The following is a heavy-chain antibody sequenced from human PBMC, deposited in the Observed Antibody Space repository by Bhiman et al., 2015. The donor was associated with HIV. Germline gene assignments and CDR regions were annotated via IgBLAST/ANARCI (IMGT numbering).Heavy chain of an antibody. J-gene: IGHJ4*02. CDR3: ARDRAPFLEWLSQFDY. Sequence: EVQLVESGGGLVKPGGSLRLSCAASGFTFSSYSMNWVRQAPGKGLEWVSSISSSSSYIYYADSVKGRFTISRDNSMNTLYLQMNSLRPEDTAVYYCARDRAPFLEWLSQFDYWGQGTLVSVSS. CDR2: ISSSSSYI. D-gene: IGHD3-3*02. V-gene: IGHV3-21*01. CDR1: GFTFSSYS.